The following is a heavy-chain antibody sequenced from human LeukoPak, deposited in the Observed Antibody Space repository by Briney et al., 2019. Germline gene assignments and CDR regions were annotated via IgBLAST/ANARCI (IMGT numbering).Heavy chain of an antibody. Sequence: GGSLRLSCAASGFTFSTYAMNWVRQAPGKGLEWVAYISGSSGTIYYADSVKGRFTISRDNAKNSLYLQLNSLRDEDTAVYYCASVLLSANGMNYFDYWGQGTLVTVSS. J-gene: IGHJ4*02. CDR1: GFTFSTYA. D-gene: IGHD3-10*01. V-gene: IGHV3-48*02. CDR2: ISGSSGTI. CDR3: ASVLLSANGMNYFDY.